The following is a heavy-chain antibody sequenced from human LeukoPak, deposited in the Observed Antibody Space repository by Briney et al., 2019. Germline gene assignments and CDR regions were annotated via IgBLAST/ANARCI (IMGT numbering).Heavy chain of an antibody. CDR2: IYSDNT. CDR1: GFTVSSNS. J-gene: IGHJ4*02. CDR3: ASSLVSPIGTVAF. D-gene: IGHD4-23*01. Sequence: PGGSLRLSCTVSGFTVSSNSMSWVRQAPGKGLEWVSFIYSDNTHYSDSVKGRFTISRDNSKNTLYLQMNSLRAEDTAVYYCASSLVSPIGTVAFWGQGTLVTVSS. V-gene: IGHV3-53*01.